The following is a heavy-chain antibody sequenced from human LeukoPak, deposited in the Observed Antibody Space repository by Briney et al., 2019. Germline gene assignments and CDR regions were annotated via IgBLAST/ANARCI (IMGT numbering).Heavy chain of an antibody. D-gene: IGHD3-22*01. V-gene: IGHV3-30-3*01. CDR2: ISYDGSNK. CDR3: ARGRTDYYDSSASFPALGY. J-gene: IGHJ4*02. CDR1: GFTFSSYA. Sequence: GGSLRLSCAASGFTFSSYAMHWVRQAPGKGLEWVAVISYDGSNKYYADSVKGRFTISRDNSKNTLYLQMNSLRAEDTAVYYCARGRTDYYDSSASFPALGYWGQGTLVTVSS.